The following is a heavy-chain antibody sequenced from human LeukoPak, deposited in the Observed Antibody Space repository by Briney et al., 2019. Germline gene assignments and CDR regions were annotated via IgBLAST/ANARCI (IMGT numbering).Heavy chain of an antibody. CDR1: GFTVSSSY. CDR2: IYSGGST. CDR3: ARIGGYGIPAY. D-gene: IGHD5-12*01. V-gene: IGHV3-53*01. J-gene: IGHJ4*02. Sequence: PGGSLRLSCAASGFTVSSSYMTWVRQAPGKGLEWVSLIYSGGSTYYADSVKGRLTISRDNAKNSLYLQMNSLRTEDTAFYYCARIGGYGIPAYWGQGTLVTVSP.